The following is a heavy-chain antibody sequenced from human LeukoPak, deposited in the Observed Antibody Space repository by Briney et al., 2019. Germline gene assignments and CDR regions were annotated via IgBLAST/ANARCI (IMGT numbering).Heavy chain of an antibody. Sequence: SETLSLTCAVYGGSFSGYYWGWIRQPPGKGLEWIGSIYYSGSTYYNPSLKSRVTISVDTSKNQFSLKLRYVTAADTAVYYCTRRIVGATKVFDYWGQGTLVTVSS. V-gene: IGHV4-39*01. CDR1: GGSFSGYY. D-gene: IGHD1-26*01. J-gene: IGHJ4*02. CDR3: TRRIVGATKVFDY. CDR2: IYYSGST.